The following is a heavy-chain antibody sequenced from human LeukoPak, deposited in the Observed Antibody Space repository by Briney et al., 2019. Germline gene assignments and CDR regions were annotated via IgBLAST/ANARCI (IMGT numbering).Heavy chain of an antibody. D-gene: IGHD3-16*01. CDR2: INGDGSSS. J-gene: IGHJ4*02. Sequence: GGSLRLSCAASGFTFTTYWMYWVRQAPGKGLVWVSRINGDGSSSNYADSVKGRFTISRDNARNTLYLQMNSLRAEDTALYYCARTSPTSHFDFWGQGTLVTVSS. CDR3: ARTSPTSHFDF. CDR1: GFTFTTYW. V-gene: IGHV3-74*01.